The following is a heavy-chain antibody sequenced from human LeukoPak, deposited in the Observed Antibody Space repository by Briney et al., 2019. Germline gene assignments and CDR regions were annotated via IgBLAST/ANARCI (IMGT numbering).Heavy chain of an antibody. J-gene: IGHJ6*03. CDR1: GYTFTGYY. Sequence: GASVKVSCKASGYTFTGYYMHWVRQAPGQGLEWMGWINPNSGGTNYAQKFQGRVTMTRDTSISTAYMELSRLRSDDTAVYYCARPAFSSTYYMDVWGKGTTVTVSS. D-gene: IGHD2-2*01. V-gene: IGHV1-2*02. CDR3: ARPAFSSTYYMDV. CDR2: INPNSGGT.